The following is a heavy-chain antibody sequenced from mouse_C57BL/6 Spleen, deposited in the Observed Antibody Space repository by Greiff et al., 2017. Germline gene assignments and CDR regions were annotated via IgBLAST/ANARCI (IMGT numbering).Heavy chain of an antibody. V-gene: IGHV1-59*01. CDR2: IDPSDSYT. J-gene: IGHJ2*01. D-gene: IGHD1-1*01. CDR3: ARGGEITTVVGNY. Sequence: VQLKQPGAELVRPGTSVKLSCKASGYTFTSYWMHWVKQRPGQGLEWIGVIDPSDSYTNYNQKFKGKATLTVDTSSSTAYMQLSSLTSEDSAVYYCARGGEITTVVGNYWGQGTTLTVSS. CDR1: GYTFTSYW.